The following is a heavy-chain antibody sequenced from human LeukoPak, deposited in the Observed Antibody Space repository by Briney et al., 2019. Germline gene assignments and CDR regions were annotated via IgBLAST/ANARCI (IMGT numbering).Heavy chain of an antibody. J-gene: IGHJ4*02. CDR1: GGSISSYY. D-gene: IGHD3-10*01. CDR3: GSYHKNPSLPSRVHKPIKTSNHQCPLTVSSVAGADPAVYYCAGEGIAVAGTGDFDY. CDR2: IYYSAST. V-gene: IGHV4-59*01. Sequence: SETLSLTCTVSGGSISSYYWSWIRQPRGKRLGLGGFIYYSASTNYNPSLKSRVTISVNTSKNPFSLQLSSLTAADTAMYYCGSYHKNPSLPSRVHKPIKTSNHQCPLTVSSVAGADPAVYYCAGEGIAVAGTGDFDYWGQGTLVTVSS.